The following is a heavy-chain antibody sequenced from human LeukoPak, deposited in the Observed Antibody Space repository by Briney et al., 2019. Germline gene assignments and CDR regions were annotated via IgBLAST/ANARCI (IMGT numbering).Heavy chain of an antibody. CDR2: IYYSGST. V-gene: IGHV4-59*12. CDR1: GGSIRSYY. J-gene: IGHJ3*02. Sequence: SETLSLTCTVSGGSIRSYYWSWIRQPPGKGLEWIGYIYYSGSTNYNPSLKSRVTISVDTSKNQFSLKLSSVTAADTAVYYCARGPPDCSSTSCYAFDAFDIWGQGTMVTVSS. D-gene: IGHD2-2*01. CDR3: ARGPPDCSSTSCYAFDAFDI.